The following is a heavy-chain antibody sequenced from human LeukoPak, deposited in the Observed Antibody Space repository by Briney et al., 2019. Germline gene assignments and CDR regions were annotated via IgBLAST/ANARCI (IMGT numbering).Heavy chain of an antibody. Sequence: PGGSLRLFCVASGFDISYNYVGWVRQAPGKGLEWVSVIHTGGTTHYADSVKGRFTISKDNSNNTVYLQMNSVRVEDTAVYYCAKLDDFAYYFDYWGQGTLVTVSS. D-gene: IGHD3-3*01. CDR3: AKLDDFAYYFDY. CDR1: GFDISYNY. V-gene: IGHV3-53*01. CDR2: IHTGGTT. J-gene: IGHJ4*02.